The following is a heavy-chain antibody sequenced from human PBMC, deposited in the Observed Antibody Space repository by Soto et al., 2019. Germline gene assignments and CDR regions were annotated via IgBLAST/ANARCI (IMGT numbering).Heavy chain of an antibody. D-gene: IGHD5-18*01. V-gene: IGHV3-48*03. J-gene: IGHJ4*02. CDR2: ISDDGASI. CDR1: GFSFSSFA. CDR3: ARENSVQAWLHHFDH. Sequence: GGSLRLSCEASGFSFSSFAMNWVRQAPGRGLEWVSYISDDGASIYYADSLKGRFTISRDNAKNSLSLQMNNLRAEDTAVYYCARENSVQAWLHHFDHWGLGTLVTVSS.